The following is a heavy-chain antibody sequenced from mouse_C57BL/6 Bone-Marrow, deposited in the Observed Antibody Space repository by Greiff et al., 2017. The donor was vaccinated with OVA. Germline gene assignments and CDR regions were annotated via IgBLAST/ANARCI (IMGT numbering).Heavy chain of an antibody. CDR1: GYTFTSYW. J-gene: IGHJ4*01. CDR2: IDPSDSFP. V-gene: IGHV1-69*01. D-gene: IGHD1-1*01. CDR3: ARKGICYYGSSYVYYAMDY. Sequence: QVQLKQPGAELVMPGASVKLSCKASGYTFTSYWMHWVKQRPGQGLEWIGEIDPSDSFPNYNQKFKGKSTLTVDKSSSTAYMQLSSLTSEDSAVYYCARKGICYYGSSYVYYAMDYWGQGTSVTVSA.